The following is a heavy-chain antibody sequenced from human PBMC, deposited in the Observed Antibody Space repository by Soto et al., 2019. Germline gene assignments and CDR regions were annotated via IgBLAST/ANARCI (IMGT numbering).Heavy chain of an antibody. J-gene: IGHJ4*02. CDR2: IYPGDSDT. Sequence: PGESLKISCKGSGYSFTSYWIGWVRQMPGKGLEWMGIIYPGDSDTRYSPSFQGQVTISADKSISTAYLQWSSLKASDTAMYYCARPKYYDFWSGYWEPFDYWGQGTLVTVSS. D-gene: IGHD3-3*01. V-gene: IGHV5-51*01. CDR3: ARPKYYDFWSGYWEPFDY. CDR1: GYSFTSYW.